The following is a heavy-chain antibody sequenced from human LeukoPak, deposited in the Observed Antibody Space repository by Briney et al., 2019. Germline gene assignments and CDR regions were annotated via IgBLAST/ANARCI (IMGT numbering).Heavy chain of an antibody. CDR1: GFTFSSYW. CDR3: ATGRDGYNLYYFDY. Sequence: GGSLRLSCAASGFTFSSYWMSWVRQAPGMGLEWVANIKQDGSEKYYVDSVKGRFTISRDNAKNSLYLQMNSLRAEDTAVYYCATGRDGYNLYYFDYWGQGTLVTVSS. J-gene: IGHJ4*02. V-gene: IGHV3-7*01. D-gene: IGHD5-24*01. CDR2: IKQDGSEK.